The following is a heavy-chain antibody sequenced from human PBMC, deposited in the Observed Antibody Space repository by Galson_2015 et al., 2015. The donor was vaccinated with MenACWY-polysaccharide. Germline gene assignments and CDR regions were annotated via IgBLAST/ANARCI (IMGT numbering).Heavy chain of an antibody. CDR1: GYTFTSYD. D-gene: IGHD3-3*01. Sequence: SVKVSCKASGYTFTSYDINWVRQAPGQGLEWMGWMNPNTGKTGYAQQFQGRVTLTRSTSISTAYMELSSLRSDDTAVYYCARDLRFAPYWGQGTLVTVSS. V-gene: IGHV1-8*01. J-gene: IGHJ4*02. CDR3: ARDLRFAPY. CDR2: MNPNTGKT.